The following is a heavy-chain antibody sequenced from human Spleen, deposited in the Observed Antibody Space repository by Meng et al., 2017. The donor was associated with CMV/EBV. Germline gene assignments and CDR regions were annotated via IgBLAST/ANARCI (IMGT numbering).Heavy chain of an antibody. CDR3: AREGGLVGATSSFDP. CDR2: ILPILGIA. Sequence: SGGTFSNYAISWVRQAPGQGLEWMGGILPILGIANYAQKFQGRVTITADKSTSTAYMELSSLRSEDTAVYYCAREGGLVGATSSFDPWGQGTLVTVSS. CDR1: GGTFSNYA. D-gene: IGHD1-26*01. J-gene: IGHJ5*02. V-gene: IGHV1-69*10.